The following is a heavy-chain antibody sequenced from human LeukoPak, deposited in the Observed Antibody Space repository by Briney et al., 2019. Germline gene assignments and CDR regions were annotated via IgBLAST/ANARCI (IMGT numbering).Heavy chain of an antibody. CDR3: ARVVGLTGYSSSWYSGYYYYMDV. D-gene: IGHD6-13*01. CDR2: IIPIFGTT. CDR1: GGTFSRYA. V-gene: IGHV1-69*06. J-gene: IGHJ6*03. Sequence: GASVKVSCKASGGTFSRYAISWVRQAPGPRLEWMGGIIPIFGTTNYAQKFQDRVTITADKSTSTAYMELSTLRSEDTAVYYCARVVGLTGYSSSWYSGYYYYMDVWGKGTTVTVSS.